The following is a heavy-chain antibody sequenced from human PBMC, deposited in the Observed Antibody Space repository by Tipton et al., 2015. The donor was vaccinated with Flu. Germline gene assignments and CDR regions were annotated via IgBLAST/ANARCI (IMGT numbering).Heavy chain of an antibody. CDR3: ARGPDIVVVPAAMGWFDP. V-gene: IGHV1-69*18. CDR1: GGTFSSYA. D-gene: IGHD2-2*01. J-gene: IGHJ5*02. Sequence: QLVQSGAEVKKPGSSVKVSCKASGGTFSSYAISWVRQAPGQGLEWMGRIIPIFGTANYAQKFQGRVTITADESTRTAYMELSSLRSEDTAVYYCARGPDIVVVPAAMGWFDPWGQGTLVTVSS. CDR2: IIPIFGTA.